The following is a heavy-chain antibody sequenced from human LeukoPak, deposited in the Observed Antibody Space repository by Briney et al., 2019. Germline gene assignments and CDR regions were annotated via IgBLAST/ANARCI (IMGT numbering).Heavy chain of an antibody. Sequence: SETLSLTCTVSGGSISSYYWSWIRQPPGKGLEWIGYIYYSGSTNYNPSLKSRVTISVDTSKNQFSLKLSSVTAADTAVYFCARAHPGSFFTFDYWGQGTLVTVSS. J-gene: IGHJ4*02. CDR3: ARAHPGSFFTFDY. V-gene: IGHV4-59*01. CDR2: IYYSGST. CDR1: GGSISSYY. D-gene: IGHD3-10*01.